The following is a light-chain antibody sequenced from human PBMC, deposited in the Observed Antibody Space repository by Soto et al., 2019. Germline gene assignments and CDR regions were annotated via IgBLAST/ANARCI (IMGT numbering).Light chain of an antibody. CDR1: QSVSNNY. CDR2: DAS. V-gene: IGKV3-11*01. J-gene: IGKJ1*01. CDR3: QQRSNWLT. Sequence: EIVLTQSPGTLSPSPGERATLSCRASQSVSNNYLAWYQQKPGQAPRLLIYDASNRATGIPARFSGSGSGTDFTLTISSLEPEDFAVYYCQQRSNWLTFGQGTKVDIK.